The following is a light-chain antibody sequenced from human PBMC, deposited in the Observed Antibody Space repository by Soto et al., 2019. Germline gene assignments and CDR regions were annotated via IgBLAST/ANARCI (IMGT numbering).Light chain of an antibody. CDR3: SSYTSSSTRLFV. Sequence: QSALTQPASVSGSPGQSITISCTGTSSDVGGYNYVSWYQQHPGKAPKLMIYEVSKRPSGVSNRFSGSKSGNTASLTISGLLAEDEADYYCSSYTSSSTRLFVFGTGTKVTVL. V-gene: IGLV2-14*01. CDR2: EVS. J-gene: IGLJ1*01. CDR1: SSDVGGYNY.